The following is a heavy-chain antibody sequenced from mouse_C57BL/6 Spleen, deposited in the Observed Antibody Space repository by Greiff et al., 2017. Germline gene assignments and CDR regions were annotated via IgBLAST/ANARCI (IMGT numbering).Heavy chain of an antibody. CDR2: IDPDDGDT. J-gene: IGHJ2*01. CDR1: GFNIKDYY. Sequence: VQLKQSGAELVRPGASVKLSCTASGFNIKDYYMHWVKQRPEQGLEWIGRIDPDDGDTKYAPKFQGKATITADTSSNTAYLQLSSLTYEDTAVYYCTIVGTGCWGQTTTLTSSS. V-gene: IGHV14-1*01. CDR3: TIVGTGC. D-gene: IGHD1-1*02.